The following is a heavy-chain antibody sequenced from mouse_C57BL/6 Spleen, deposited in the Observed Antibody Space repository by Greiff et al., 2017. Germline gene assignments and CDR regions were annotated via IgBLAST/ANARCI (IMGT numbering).Heavy chain of an antibody. CDR3: ARVGNYEVDY. D-gene: IGHD2-1*01. CDR1: GYSITSGYY. CDR2: ISYDGSN. J-gene: IGHJ4*01. Sequence: VQLKESGPGLVKPSQSLSLTCSVTGYSITSGYYWNWIRQFPGNKLEWMGYISYDGSNNYNPSLKNRISITRDTSKNQFFLKLNSVTTEDTATYYCARVGNYEVDYWGQGTSVTVSS. V-gene: IGHV3-6*01.